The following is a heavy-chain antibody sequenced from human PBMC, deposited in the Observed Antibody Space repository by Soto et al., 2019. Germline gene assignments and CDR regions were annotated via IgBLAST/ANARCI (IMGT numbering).Heavy chain of an antibody. Sequence: KPSETLSLTCTVSGDSISSSTYYWGWIRRPPGKGLEWIGCIYHTGTTYYNPSLKSRVTISVDTSKNQFSLKLSSVTAADTAVYYCARDRIQLWQQGDHFDYWGQGTLVTVSS. CDR3: ARDRIQLWQQGDHFDY. J-gene: IGHJ4*02. CDR1: GDSISSSTYY. V-gene: IGHV4-39*02. D-gene: IGHD5-18*01. CDR2: IYHTGTT.